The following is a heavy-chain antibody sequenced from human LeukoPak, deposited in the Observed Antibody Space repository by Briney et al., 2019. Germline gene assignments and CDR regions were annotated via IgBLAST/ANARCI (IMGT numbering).Heavy chain of an antibody. Sequence: GGSLRLSCAASGFTFSSYAMSWVRQAPGKGLEWVPAISGSGGSTYYADSVKGRFTISRDNSKNTLYLQMNSLRAEDTAVYYCAKGNGSGSYYYYYMDVWGKGTTVTVSS. V-gene: IGHV3-23*01. D-gene: IGHD3-10*01. CDR1: GFTFSSYA. CDR3: AKGNGSGSYYYYYMDV. CDR2: ISGSGGST. J-gene: IGHJ6*03.